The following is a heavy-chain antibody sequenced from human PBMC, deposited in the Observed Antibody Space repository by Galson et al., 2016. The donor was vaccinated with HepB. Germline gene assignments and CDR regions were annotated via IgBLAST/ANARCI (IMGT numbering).Heavy chain of an antibody. D-gene: IGHD6-13*01. CDR2: IYSSGST. CDR3: ARIAAAGWFHFDY. V-gene: IGHV4-59*01. Sequence: ETLSLTCTVSGASISSYYWSWIRQPPGKGLEWIGYIYSSGSTNYNPSLKSRVTISVDTSKNQFSLKLSSVTAADAAVYYCARIAAAGWFHFDYWGQGTLVTVSS. CDR1: GASISSYY. J-gene: IGHJ4*02.